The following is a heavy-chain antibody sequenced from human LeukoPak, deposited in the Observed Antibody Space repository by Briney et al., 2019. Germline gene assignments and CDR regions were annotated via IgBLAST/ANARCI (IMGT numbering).Heavy chain of an antibody. V-gene: IGHV1-2*02. Sequence: GASVKVSCKASGYTFTGYYMHWVRQAPGQGLEWMGWINPNSGGTNYAQKFQGRVTMTRDTSISTAYMELSRLRSDDTAVYYCARNPNCSSTSCPADYCYYGMDVWGQGTTVTVSS. CDR3: ARNPNCSSTSCPADYCYYGMDV. J-gene: IGHJ6*02. CDR2: INPNSGGT. D-gene: IGHD2-2*01. CDR1: GYTFTGYY.